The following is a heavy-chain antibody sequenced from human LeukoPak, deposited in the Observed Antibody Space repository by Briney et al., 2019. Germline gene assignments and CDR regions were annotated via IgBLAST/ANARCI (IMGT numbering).Heavy chain of an antibody. J-gene: IGHJ4*02. Sequence: SETLSLTCAVYGGSFSGYYWSWIRQPPGKGLEWIGEINHSGSTNYIPSLKSRVTISVDTSKNQFSLKLSSVTAADTAVYYCARGRQKYTVTTVGYYFDYWGQGTLVTVSS. D-gene: IGHD4-11*01. CDR1: GGSFSGYY. CDR3: ARGRQKYTVTTVGYYFDY. CDR2: INHSGST. V-gene: IGHV4-34*01.